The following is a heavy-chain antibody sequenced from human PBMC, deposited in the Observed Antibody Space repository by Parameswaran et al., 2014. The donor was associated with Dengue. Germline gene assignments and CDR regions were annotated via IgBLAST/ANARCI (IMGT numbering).Heavy chain of an antibody. D-gene: IGHD4-23*01. V-gene: IGHV1-69*01. Sequence: SWVRQAPGQGLEWMGGIIPIFGTANYAQKFQGRVTITADESTSTAYMELSSLRSEDTAVYYCARDMTTVVTPNWFDPWGQGTLVTVSS. J-gene: IGHJ5*02. CDR2: IIPIFGTA. CDR3: ARDMTTVVTPNWFDP.